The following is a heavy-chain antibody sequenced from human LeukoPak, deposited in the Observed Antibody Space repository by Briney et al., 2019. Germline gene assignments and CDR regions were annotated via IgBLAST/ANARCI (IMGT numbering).Heavy chain of an antibody. CDR3: ARDGGSSGWYNY. V-gene: IGHV4-38-2*02. J-gene: IGHJ4*02. CDR1: GYSISSGYY. Sequence: SETLSLTCTDSGYSISSGYYWGWIRQPPGKGLEWIGSIYHSGSTYYNPSLKSRVTISVDTSKNQFSLKLSSVTAADTAVYYCARDGGSSGWYNYWGQGTLVTVSS. CDR2: IYHSGST. D-gene: IGHD6-19*01.